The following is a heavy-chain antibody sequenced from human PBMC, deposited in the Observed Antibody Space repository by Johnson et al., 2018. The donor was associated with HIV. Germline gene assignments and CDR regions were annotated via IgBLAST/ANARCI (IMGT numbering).Heavy chain of an antibody. V-gene: IGHV3-30*03. D-gene: IGHD5-24*01. CDR1: GFTFSNYG. CDR2: ISFAGVKK. CDR3: AREKGMTTIRDGFDI. J-gene: IGHJ3*02. Sequence: QVQLVESGGGVVQPGRSLRLSCAASGFTFSNYGMAWVRQAPGKGLEWVTVISFAGVKKYYADSVKGRFTISRDNSKNTLYLQMNSLRPEDTAVYFCAREKGMTTIRDGFDIWGQGTMGSVSS.